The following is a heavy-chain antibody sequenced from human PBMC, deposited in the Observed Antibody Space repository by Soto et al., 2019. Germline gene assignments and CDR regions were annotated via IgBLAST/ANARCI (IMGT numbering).Heavy chain of an antibody. D-gene: IGHD6-6*01. V-gene: IGHV1-58*01. CDR1: GFTFTSSA. Sequence: SVKVSCKASGFTFTSSAVQWVRQARGQRLEWIGWIVVGSGNTNYAQKFQERVTITRDMSTSTAYMELSSLRSEDTAVYYCAALPRWLVRPSYNWFDPWGQGTLVTVS. J-gene: IGHJ5*02. CDR3: AALPRWLVRPSYNWFDP. CDR2: IVVGSGNT.